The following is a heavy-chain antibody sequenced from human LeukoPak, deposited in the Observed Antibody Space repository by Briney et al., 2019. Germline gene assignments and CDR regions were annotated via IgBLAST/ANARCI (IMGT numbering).Heavy chain of an antibody. CDR2: ISESGVGT. Sequence: GGSLRLSCAASGFTFRSYGKNWVRQAPGKGLEWVSGISESGVGTNYADSVKGRFTSSRDNSKNTLYLQMNSLRAEDTAVYYCAKVKVGATIDYWGQGTLVTVSS. D-gene: IGHD1-26*01. CDR3: AKVKVGATIDY. J-gene: IGHJ4*02. V-gene: IGHV3-23*01. CDR1: GFTFRSYG.